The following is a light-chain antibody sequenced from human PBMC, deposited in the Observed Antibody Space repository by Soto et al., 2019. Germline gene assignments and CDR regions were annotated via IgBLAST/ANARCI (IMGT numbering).Light chain of an antibody. CDR1: QILRSNY. CDR2: GES. CDR3: QQYGGSPSIT. V-gene: IGKV3-20*01. J-gene: IGKJ5*01. Sequence: EIVLTQSPGTLSLSAGEGATLSCRASQILRSNYLAWYPQKPGQAPRLLIYGESRRATGIPDRFSGSGSGTDFTLAIRRLEPEDSAVYYCQQYGGSPSITFGQGTRLEI.